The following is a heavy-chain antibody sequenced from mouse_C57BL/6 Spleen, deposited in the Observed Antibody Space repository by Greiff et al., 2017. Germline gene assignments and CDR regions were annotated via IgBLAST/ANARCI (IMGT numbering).Heavy chain of an antibody. CDR2: INPNNGGT. V-gene: IGHV1-26*01. J-gene: IGHJ4*01. CDR1: GYTFTDYY. D-gene: IGHD1-1*01. CDR3: SRSSNYYGSSYGAMDY. Sequence: EVQLQQSGPELVKPGASVKISCKASGYTFTDYYMNWVKQSHGKSLEWIGDINPNNGGTSYNQKFKGKATLTVDKSYSTAYMELRSLTSEDSAVYYCSRSSNYYGSSYGAMDYWGQGTSVTVSS.